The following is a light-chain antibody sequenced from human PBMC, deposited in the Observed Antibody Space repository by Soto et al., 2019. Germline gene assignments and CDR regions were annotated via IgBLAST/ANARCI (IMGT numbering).Light chain of an antibody. CDR2: AAS. Sequence: EIVLTQSPGTLSLSPGERATLSCRASQSVSFNLAWYQQKPGQAPRLLIYAASTRATGIPDRFSGSGSGTEFTLTISSLQSEDFAVYYCQQYGDWPPETFGQGTKVDIK. V-gene: IGKV3-15*01. CDR1: QSVSFN. CDR3: QQYGDWPPET. J-gene: IGKJ1*01.